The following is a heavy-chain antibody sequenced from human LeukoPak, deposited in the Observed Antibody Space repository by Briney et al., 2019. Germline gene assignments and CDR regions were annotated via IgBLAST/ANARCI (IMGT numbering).Heavy chain of an antibody. Sequence: GGSLRLSCAASGFTFSTYWMSWVRQAPGKGLEWVANINRDGSEKYYGDSVKGRFTISRDNAENSLFLQMNSLRADDTAVYYCAKGEPGIESDYWGQGTLVTVSS. CDR3: AKGEPGIESDY. J-gene: IGHJ4*02. D-gene: IGHD3-10*01. CDR2: INRDGSEK. V-gene: IGHV3-7*01. CDR1: GFTFSTYW.